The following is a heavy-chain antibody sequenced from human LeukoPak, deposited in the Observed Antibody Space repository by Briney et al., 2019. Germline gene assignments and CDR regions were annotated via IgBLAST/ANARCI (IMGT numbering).Heavy chain of an antibody. Sequence: SETLSLTCAVSGGSISSSNWWSWVRQPPGKGLEWIGEIYHSGSTNYNPSLKSRVTISVDKSKNQFSLKLSSVTAADTAVYYCARDNDYYDSSGYYFGASYDWFDPWGQGTLVTVSS. V-gene: IGHV4-4*02. J-gene: IGHJ5*02. CDR3: ARDNDYYDSSGYYFGASYDWFDP. CDR2: IYHSGST. D-gene: IGHD3-22*01. CDR1: GGSISSSNW.